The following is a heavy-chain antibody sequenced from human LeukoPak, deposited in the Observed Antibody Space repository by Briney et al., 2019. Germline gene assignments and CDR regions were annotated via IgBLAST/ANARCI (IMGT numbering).Heavy chain of an antibody. J-gene: IGHJ6*03. CDR2: ISSNGGST. D-gene: IGHD6-13*01. Sequence: GGSLRLSCAASGFTFSSYAVHWVRQAPGKGLEYVSAISSNGGSTYYANSVKGRFTISRDNSKNTLYLQMGSLRAEDMAVYYCARDSSSWGDYYYYYMDVWGKGTTVTISS. V-gene: IGHV3-64*01. CDR3: ARDSSSWGDYYYYYMDV. CDR1: GFTFSSYA.